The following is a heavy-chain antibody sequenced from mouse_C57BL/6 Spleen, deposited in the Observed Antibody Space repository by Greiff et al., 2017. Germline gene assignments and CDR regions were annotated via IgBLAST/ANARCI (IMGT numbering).Heavy chain of an antibody. Sequence: QVQLQQSGAELVRPGTSVKVSCKASGYAFTNYLIEWVKQRPGQGLEWIGVINPGSGGTNYKEKFKGKATLTADKSSSTAYMQLSSLTSEDSAVYFCARDDGYSYFDVWGTGTTVTVSS. CDR3: ARDDGYSYFDV. CDR1: GYAFTNYL. CDR2: INPGSGGT. V-gene: IGHV1-54*01. J-gene: IGHJ1*03. D-gene: IGHD2-3*01.